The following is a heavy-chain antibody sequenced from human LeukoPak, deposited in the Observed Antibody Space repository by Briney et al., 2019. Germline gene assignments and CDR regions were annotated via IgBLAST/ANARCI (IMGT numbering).Heavy chain of an antibody. CDR2: INPSGGST. D-gene: IGHD5-24*01. Sequence: ASVKVSCKASGYTFTSYYMHWVRQAPGQGLEWMGIINPSGGSTSYAQKFQGRVTMTRDTSISTAYMELSRLRSDDTAVYYCASAEEGYGPTFDIWGQGTMVTVSS. CDR1: GYTFTSYY. CDR3: ASAEEGYGPTFDI. V-gene: IGHV1-46*01. J-gene: IGHJ3*02.